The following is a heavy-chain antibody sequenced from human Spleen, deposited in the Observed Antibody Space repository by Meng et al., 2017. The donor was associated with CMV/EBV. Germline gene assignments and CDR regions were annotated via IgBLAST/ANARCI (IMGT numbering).Heavy chain of an antibody. J-gene: IGHJ4*02. CDR2: IIPLFGTA. Sequence: ASGDTFSSYAITWVRQAPGQGLEWMGGIIPLFGTANYAQNFQGRVTITTDESTRTAYMELSSLRYEDTAVYYCARGVSTNSAAFAYWGQGTLVTVSS. V-gene: IGHV1-69*05. CDR3: ARGVSTNSAAFAY. D-gene: IGHD4-23*01. CDR1: GDTFSSYA.